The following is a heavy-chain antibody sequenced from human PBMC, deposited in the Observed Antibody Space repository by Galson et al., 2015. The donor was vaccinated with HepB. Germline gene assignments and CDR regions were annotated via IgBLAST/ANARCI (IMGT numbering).Heavy chain of an antibody. CDR2: ISSSSSYI. D-gene: IGHD4-17*01. J-gene: IGHJ2*01. CDR3: ARDEKHGDYDGGWYFDL. Sequence: SLRLSCAASGFTFSSYSMNWVRQAPGKGLEWVSSISSSSSYIYYADSVKGRFTISRDNAKNSLYLQMNSLRAEDTAVYYCARDEKHGDYDGGWYFDLWGRGTLVTVSS. V-gene: IGHV3-21*01. CDR1: GFTFSSYS.